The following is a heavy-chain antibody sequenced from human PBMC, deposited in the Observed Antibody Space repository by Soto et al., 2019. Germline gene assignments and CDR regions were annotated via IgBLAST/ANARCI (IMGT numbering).Heavy chain of an antibody. D-gene: IGHD4-4*01. Sequence: PGESLKISCKGSGYSFTSYWIGWVRQMPGKGLEWMGIIYPGDSDTRYSPSFQGQVTISADKSISTAYLQWSSLKASDTDMYYCARRGIHDYSNYYGMDVWGQGTTVTVSS. CDR2: IYPGDSDT. J-gene: IGHJ6*02. CDR3: ARRGIHDYSNYYGMDV. CDR1: GYSFTSYW. V-gene: IGHV5-51*01.